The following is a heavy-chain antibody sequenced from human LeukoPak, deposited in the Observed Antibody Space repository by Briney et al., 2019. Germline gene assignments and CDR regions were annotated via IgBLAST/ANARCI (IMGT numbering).Heavy chain of an antibody. CDR1: GFTFSSYA. J-gene: IGHJ4*02. D-gene: IGHD3-3*01. CDR2: ISGSGGST. V-gene: IGHV3-23*01. CDR3: AKDSHPNYDFWSGYSFDFDY. Sequence: PGGSLRLSCAASGFTFSSYAMSWVRQAPGKGLEWVSAISGSGGSTYYADSVKGRFTISRDNSKNTLYLQMNSLRAEHTAVYYCAKDSHPNYDFWSGYSFDFDYWGQGTLVTVSS.